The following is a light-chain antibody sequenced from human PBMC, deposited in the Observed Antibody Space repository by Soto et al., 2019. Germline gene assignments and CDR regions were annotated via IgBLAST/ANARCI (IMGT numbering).Light chain of an antibody. CDR1: QTISYS. Sequence: GERVIITCRASQTISYSLAWYQQKPGQAPKLIIYDASSLESGVPSRFSGSGSGTEFTLTISSQQPDDFATYYCHQYKSYSPYNVGHGNQLAIK. CDR2: DAS. V-gene: IGKV1-5*01. CDR3: HQYKSYSPYN. J-gene: IGKJ2*01.